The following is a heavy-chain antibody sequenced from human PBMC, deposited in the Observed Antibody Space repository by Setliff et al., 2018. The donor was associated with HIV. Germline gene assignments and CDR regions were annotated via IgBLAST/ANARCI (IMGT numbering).Heavy chain of an antibody. V-gene: IGHV4-61*02. CDR2: IYTSGTSTSGST. Sequence: SETLSLTCTVSGDSISSDTFYWSWVRQPAGRGLEWIGRIYTSGTSTSGSTKYNPSLGSRVTISLDTPKNQFSLRLNSVTAADTAVYYCARGRPLSSTWYGAFDYWGQGSLVTV. CDR3: ARGRPLSSTWYGAFDY. CDR1: GDSISSDTFY. D-gene: IGHD6-13*01. J-gene: IGHJ4*02.